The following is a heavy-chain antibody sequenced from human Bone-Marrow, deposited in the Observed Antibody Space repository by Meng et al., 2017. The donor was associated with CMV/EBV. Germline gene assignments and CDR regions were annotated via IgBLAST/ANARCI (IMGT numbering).Heavy chain of an antibody. CDR2: ISGSGGST. J-gene: IGHJ3*02. CDR1: GFTFSSYA. Sequence: GESLKISCAASGFTFSSYAMSWVRQAPGKGLEWVSAISGSGGSTYYADSVKGRFTISRDNSKNTLYLQMNSLRAEDTAVYYCAKFDCSSTSCWRAFDIWGQGPMVTV. D-gene: IGHD2-2*01. V-gene: IGHV3-23*01. CDR3: AKFDCSSTSCWRAFDI.